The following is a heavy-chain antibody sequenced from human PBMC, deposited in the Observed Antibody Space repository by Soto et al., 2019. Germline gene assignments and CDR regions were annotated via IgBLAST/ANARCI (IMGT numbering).Heavy chain of an antibody. CDR3: ARAYSGSDDYYYYGMDV. CDR2: IYYSGST. V-gene: IGHV4-31*03. CDR1: GGSISSGGYY. J-gene: IGHJ6*02. D-gene: IGHD5-12*01. Sequence: QAQLQESGPGLVKPSQTLSLTCTVAGGSISSGGYYWSWIRQQPGKALEWIGYIYYSGSTYYNQPLKSRVTISVDTSKNQFSLKMSSVTAADKAVYYCARAYSGSDDYYYYGMDVCGQGTTVTVSS.